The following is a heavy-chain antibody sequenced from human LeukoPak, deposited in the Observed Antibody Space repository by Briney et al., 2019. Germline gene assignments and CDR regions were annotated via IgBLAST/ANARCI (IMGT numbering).Heavy chain of an antibody. D-gene: IGHD3-22*01. CDR2: IIPILGIA. V-gene: IGHV1-69*02. J-gene: IGHJ5*02. Sequence: ASVKVSCKASGGTFSSYTISWVRQAPGQGLEWMGRIIPILGIANYAQKFQGRVTITADKSTSIAYMELSSLRSEDTAVYYCARGTYYYDSSGSWFDPWGQGTLVTVSS. CDR1: GGTFSSYT. CDR3: ARGTYYYDSSGSWFDP.